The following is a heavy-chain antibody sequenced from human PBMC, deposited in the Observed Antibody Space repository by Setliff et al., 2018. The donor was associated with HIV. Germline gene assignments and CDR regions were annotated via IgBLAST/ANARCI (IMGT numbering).Heavy chain of an antibody. Sequence: ETLSLTCAVYGGSFSGYYWSWIRQPPGKGLEWIGEINHSGTTNYNPSLKSRVTISMDTSKNQFSLKLTSVTAADTSVYYCARYGPDTYQPLWSFGVWGRGTMVTVSS. D-gene: IGHD3-10*01. CDR1: GGSFSGYY. CDR2: INHSGTT. J-gene: IGHJ2*01. CDR3: ARYGPDTYQPLWSFGV. V-gene: IGHV4-34*01.